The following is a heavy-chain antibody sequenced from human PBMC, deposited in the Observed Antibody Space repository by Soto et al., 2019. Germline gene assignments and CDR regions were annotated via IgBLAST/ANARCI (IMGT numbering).Heavy chain of an antibody. J-gene: IGHJ4*02. V-gene: IGHV3-7*01. CDR1: GFSFIDHY. CDR3: AREPNSIDY. Sequence: PGGSLRLSCAASGFSFIDHYVDWVRQAPGKGLEWVANIKQDGSEKYYVDSVKGRFTISRDNAKNSLYLQMNSLRAEDTAVYYCAREPNSIDYWGQGT. D-gene: IGHD1-7*01. CDR2: IKQDGSEK.